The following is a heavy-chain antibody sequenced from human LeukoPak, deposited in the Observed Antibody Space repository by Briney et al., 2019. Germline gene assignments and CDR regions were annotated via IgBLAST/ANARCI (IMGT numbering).Heavy chain of an antibody. Sequence: GGSLRLSCAGSGFTLSDHYMNWIRLAPGRGLEWLSYINPSGTSKVYADSVKGRLTISRDNAKNTVYLQVNSLRAEDTAVYYCAICTYYYDSSGYYYGYWGQGTLVTVSS. V-gene: IGHV3-11*01. CDR1: GFTLSDHY. CDR3: AICTYYYDSSGYYYGY. J-gene: IGHJ4*02. CDR2: INPSGTSK. D-gene: IGHD3-22*01.